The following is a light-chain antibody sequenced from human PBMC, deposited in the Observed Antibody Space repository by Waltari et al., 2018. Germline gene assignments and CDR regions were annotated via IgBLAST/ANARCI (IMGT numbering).Light chain of an antibody. J-gene: IGKJ5*01. CDR2: DAS. CDR1: QSVSSY. Sequence: EIVLTQSPATLSLSPGERATLSCRASQSVSSYLAWYQQKPGQAPRLLLYDASNRATGIPARFSGSGSGTDFTLTISSLEPEDFAVYYCQQRSNWPPVNTFGQGTRLEIK. CDR3: QQRSNWPPVNT. V-gene: IGKV3-11*01.